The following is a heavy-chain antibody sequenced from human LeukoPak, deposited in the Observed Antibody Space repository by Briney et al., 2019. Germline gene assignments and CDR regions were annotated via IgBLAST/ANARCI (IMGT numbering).Heavy chain of an antibody. CDR2: IYHSGST. Sequence: MSSETLSLTCAVSGYSISSGYYWGWIRQPPGKGREWIGSIYHSGSTYYNPSLKSRVTISVDTSKNQFSLKLSSVTAADTAGYYCAGPNSSSSRASGYWGEGTLVTVSS. V-gene: IGHV4-38-2*01. CDR1: GYSISSGYY. J-gene: IGHJ4*02. D-gene: IGHD6-6*01. CDR3: AGPNSSSSRASGY.